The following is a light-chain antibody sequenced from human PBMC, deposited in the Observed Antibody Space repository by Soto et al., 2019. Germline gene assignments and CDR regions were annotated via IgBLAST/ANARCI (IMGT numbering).Light chain of an antibody. CDR3: QQYNSYSQT. CDR1: QRISSW. V-gene: IGKV1-5*01. Sequence: GDRVTITCRASQRISSWLAWYQQKPGKAPKLLIYDASSLESGVPSRFSGSGSGTEFTLTISSLQPDDFATYYCQQYNSYSQTFGQGTKLEIK. J-gene: IGKJ2*01. CDR2: DAS.